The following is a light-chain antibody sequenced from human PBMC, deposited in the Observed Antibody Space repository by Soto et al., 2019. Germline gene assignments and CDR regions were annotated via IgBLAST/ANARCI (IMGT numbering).Light chain of an antibody. J-gene: IGKJ5*01. CDR1: QDISVY. CDR3: QKFNTAPLT. CDR2: SAS. Sequence: DIQKTQSPSSLSTSVGVRVTITCRASQDISVYLAWYQQKPGKVPKLLIYSASTLQSGVPSRFSGSGSGTDFTLTISSLQPEDVATYYCQKFNTAPLTFGQGTRLEIK. V-gene: IGKV1-27*01.